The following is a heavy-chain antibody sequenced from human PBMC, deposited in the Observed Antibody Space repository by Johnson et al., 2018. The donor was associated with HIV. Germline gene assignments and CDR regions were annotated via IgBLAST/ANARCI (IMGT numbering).Heavy chain of an antibody. CDR1: GFTFSSYA. D-gene: IGHD3-22*01. CDR2: IIGSGGTT. Sequence: VQLVESGGGLVQPGGSLRLSCAASGFTFSSYAISWVRQAPGTGLEWVSAIIGSGGTTYYADSDRGRFTISRDNSKNSLYLQMNSLRAEDTAVYYCAKHSSGYRDAFDIWGQGTMVTVSS. J-gene: IGHJ3*02. CDR3: AKHSSGYRDAFDI. V-gene: IGHV3-23*04.